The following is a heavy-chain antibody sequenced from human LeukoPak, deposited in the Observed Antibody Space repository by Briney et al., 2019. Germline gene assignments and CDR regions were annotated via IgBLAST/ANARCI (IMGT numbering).Heavy chain of an antibody. CDR3: ARLHGNYQNYFDY. V-gene: IGHV4-34*01. Sequence: SETLSLTCAVYGGSFSGDFWSWIRQSPGKGLEWIGEINHGGSTTYNPSLKSRVTISVDTSKNQFSLKLRSVTAADTAVYYCARLHGNYQNYFDYWGQGTLVTVSS. CDR1: GGSFSGDF. CDR2: INHGGST. D-gene: IGHD1-7*01. J-gene: IGHJ4*02.